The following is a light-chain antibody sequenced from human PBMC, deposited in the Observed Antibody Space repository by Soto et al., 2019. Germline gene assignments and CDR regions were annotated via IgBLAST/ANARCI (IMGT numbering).Light chain of an antibody. V-gene: IGKV3-11*01. Sequence: EIVLTQSRATLSLSPGERATLSCRASQSVNSYLAWYQQKPGLPPRLLIYDASSRATGIPARFSGSGSGTDTTLTCSSLDPEDFAVYYCQHRGLLPVSFGQGTKLEIK. J-gene: IGKJ5*01. CDR2: DAS. CDR3: QHRGLLPVS. CDR1: QSVNSY.